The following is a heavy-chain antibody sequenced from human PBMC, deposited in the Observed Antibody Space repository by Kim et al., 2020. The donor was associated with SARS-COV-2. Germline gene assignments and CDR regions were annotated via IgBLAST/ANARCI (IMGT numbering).Heavy chain of an antibody. CDR2: SEK. V-gene: IGHV3-7*01. CDR3: ARVNTMGIN. D-gene: IGHD3-10*01. J-gene: IGHJ4*02. Sequence: SEKYYVDSGKGRFTISRDNAKNSLYLQMNSLRAEDTSVYYCARVNTMGINWGQGTLVTVSS.